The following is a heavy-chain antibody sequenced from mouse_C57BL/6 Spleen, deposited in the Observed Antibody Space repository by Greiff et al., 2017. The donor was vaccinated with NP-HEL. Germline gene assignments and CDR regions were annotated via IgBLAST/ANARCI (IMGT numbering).Heavy chain of an antibody. CDR1: GYTFTNYW. CDR2: IYPGGGYT. V-gene: IGHV1-63*01. CDR3: ARSDWDGFDY. D-gene: IGHD4-1*01. Sequence: QVQLQQSGAELVRPGTSVKMSCKASGYTFTNYWIGWAKQRPGHGLEWIGDIYPGGGYTNYNEKFKGKATLTADKSSSTAYMQFSSLTSEDSAIYYCARSDWDGFDYWGQGTTLTVSS. J-gene: IGHJ2*01.